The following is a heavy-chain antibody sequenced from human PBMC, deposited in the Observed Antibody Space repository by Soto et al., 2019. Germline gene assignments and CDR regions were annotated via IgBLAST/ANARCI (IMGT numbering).Heavy chain of an antibody. J-gene: IGHJ6*02. CDR3: AKDTSSPAMGAYYYYGMDV. CDR1: GFTFSSYA. V-gene: IGHV3-23*01. Sequence: GGSLRLSCAASGFTFSSYAMSWVRQAPGKGLEWVPAISGSGGSTYYADSVKGRFTISRDNAKNTLYLQMNSLRAEDTAIYYCAKDTSSPAMGAYYYYGMDVWGQGTTVTVSS. CDR2: ISGSGGST. D-gene: IGHD5-18*01.